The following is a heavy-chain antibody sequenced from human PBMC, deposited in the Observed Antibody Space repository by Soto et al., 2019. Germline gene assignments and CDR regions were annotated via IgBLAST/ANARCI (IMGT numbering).Heavy chain of an antibody. CDR1: GDSISSSNYF. CDR2: IYHSGST. J-gene: IGHJ5*02. Sequence: PSETLSLTCTVSGDSISSSNYFWGWFRQPPGKGLEWIGYIYHSGSTYYNPSLKSRVAISVDRSKNQFSLKLRSVTAVDTAVYYCARVPSPWGQGTLVTVSS. V-gene: IGHV4-39*07. CDR3: ARVPSP.